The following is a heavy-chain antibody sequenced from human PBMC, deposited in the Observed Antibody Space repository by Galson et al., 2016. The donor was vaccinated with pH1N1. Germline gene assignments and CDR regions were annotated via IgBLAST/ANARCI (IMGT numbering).Heavy chain of an antibody. J-gene: IGHJ5*02. V-gene: IGHV1-2*02. CDR3: ATGSGNSWFDP. D-gene: IGHD3-10*01. CDR2: INPNSGDT. CDR1: GYSFIVRY. Sequence: CKASGYSFIVRYMHWVRQAPGHGLEWMGWINPNSGDTKYAQNFQGRVTLTRDTSINTAYMELSSLTSDDTAVYYCATGSGNSWFDPWGQGTLVTVSS.